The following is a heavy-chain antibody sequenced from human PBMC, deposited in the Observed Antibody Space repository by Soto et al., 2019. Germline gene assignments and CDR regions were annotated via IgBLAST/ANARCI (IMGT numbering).Heavy chain of an antibody. V-gene: IGHV4-30-2*01. CDR1: GGSINSGGYS. J-gene: IGHJ3*02. D-gene: IGHD4-17*01. Sequence: LQLQESGSGLVKPSQTLSLTCAVSGGSINSGGYSWSWIRQPPGKGLEWIGYIYYSGSTYYNPYLKRPVTRSVGRSKNQFSMQLSSVTAADTAVDSAVSGGSTVTTANAFDIWGQGTLVTVSS. CDR2: IYYSGST. CDR3: VSGGSTVTTANAFDI.